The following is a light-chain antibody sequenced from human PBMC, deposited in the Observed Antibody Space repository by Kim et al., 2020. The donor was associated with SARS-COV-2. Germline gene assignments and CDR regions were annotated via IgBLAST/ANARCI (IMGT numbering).Light chain of an antibody. CDR1: EGVSSN. J-gene: IGKJ1*01. Sequence: GERVTRSCRASEGVSSNVAWFQQKPGQAPRLLVYGAYIRATDNPARFSGSRSGTGFTEFTLTISSLQSEDVAVYYCQHYDNWPPTFGPGTKVDIK. CDR2: GAY. CDR3: QHYDNWPPT. V-gene: IGKV3-15*01.